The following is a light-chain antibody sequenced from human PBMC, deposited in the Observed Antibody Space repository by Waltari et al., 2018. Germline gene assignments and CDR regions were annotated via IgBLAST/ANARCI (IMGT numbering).Light chain of an antibody. V-gene: IGKV1-16*02. Sequence: TCPAGQGISNYLALFQQKPGKAPKSLSYAASSLQSGVPSKFSGSGSGTDFTLTISSLQPEDFATYYCQQYNSYPPTFGGGTKVEIK. CDR3: QQYNSYPPT. J-gene: IGKJ4*01. CDR2: AAS. CDR1: QGISNY.